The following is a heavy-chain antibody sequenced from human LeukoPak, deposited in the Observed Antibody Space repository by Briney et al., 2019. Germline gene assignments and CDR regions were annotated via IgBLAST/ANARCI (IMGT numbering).Heavy chain of an antibody. J-gene: IGHJ5*02. V-gene: IGHV4-39*01. CDR2: IYYGGST. Sequence: SETLSLTCTVSGDSISSRSYYWGWIRQPPGKGLEWIVSIYYGGSTYYTPSLKSRVTISVDTSKNQFSLKLSSVTAADTAVFYCAPGSTGGSRGSWFDPWGQGTLVTVSS. D-gene: IGHD1-26*01. CDR1: GDSISSRSYY. CDR3: APGSTGGSRGSWFDP.